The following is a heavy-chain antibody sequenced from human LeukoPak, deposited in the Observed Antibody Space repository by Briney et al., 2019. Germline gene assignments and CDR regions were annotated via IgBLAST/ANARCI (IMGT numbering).Heavy chain of an antibody. CDR1: GGSISSSSYY. J-gene: IGHJ4*02. D-gene: IGHD6-19*01. Sequence: SETLSLTCTVSGGSISSSSYYWGWIRQPPGKGLEWIGYIYYSGSTNYNPSLKSRVTISVDTSKNQFSLKLSSVTAADTAVYYCARDRPAIAVAGTEVFDYWGQGTLVTVSS. V-gene: IGHV4-61*01. CDR3: ARDRPAIAVAGTEVFDY. CDR2: IYYSGST.